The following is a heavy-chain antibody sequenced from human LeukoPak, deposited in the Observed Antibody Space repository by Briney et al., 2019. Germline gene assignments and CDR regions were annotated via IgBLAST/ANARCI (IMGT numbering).Heavy chain of an antibody. V-gene: IGHV3-53*01. D-gene: IGHD2-15*01. CDR3: ASPGYCSGSVCYSGYLQH. CDR2: IYYGGDT. J-gene: IGHJ1*01. CDR1: GFNFNNAF. Sequence: GGSLRLSCRASGFNFNNAFMNWVRQAPGKGLEWVSVIYYGGDTYYADSVKGRFTISRDSSKNTLYLQMHSLRAEDTAVYYCASPGYCSGSVCYSGYLQHWGQGTLVTVST.